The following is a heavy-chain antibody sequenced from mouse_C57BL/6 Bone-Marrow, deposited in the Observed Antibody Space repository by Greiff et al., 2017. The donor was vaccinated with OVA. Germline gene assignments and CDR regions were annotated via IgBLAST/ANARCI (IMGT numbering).Heavy chain of an antibody. D-gene: IGHD4-1*01. J-gene: IGHJ2*01. CDR3: ARSPLTGYFDY. CDR2: IDPSDSYT. V-gene: IGHV1-59*01. Sequence: QVQLQQSGAELVRPGTSVKLSCKASGYTFTSYWMHWVKQRPGQGLEWIGVIDPSDSYTNYNQKFKGKATLTVDTSSSTAYMQLSSLTSEDSAVYYCARSPLTGYFDYWGQGTTLTVSS. CDR1: GYTFTSYW.